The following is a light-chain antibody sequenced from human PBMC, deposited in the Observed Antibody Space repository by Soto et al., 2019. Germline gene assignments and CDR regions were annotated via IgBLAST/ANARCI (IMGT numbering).Light chain of an antibody. J-gene: IGKJ1*01. CDR2: GAS. CDR3: QQYGSSPPSWT. V-gene: IGKV3-20*01. CDR1: QSVSSNY. Sequence: ETVLTQSPGTLSLSPGERATLSCRASQSVSSNYLAWYQQKPGHAPRLLIYGASSRATGIPDRFSGSGSGTDFTLTISRLEPEDFAVYYCQQYGSSPPSWTFGQGTKVEI.